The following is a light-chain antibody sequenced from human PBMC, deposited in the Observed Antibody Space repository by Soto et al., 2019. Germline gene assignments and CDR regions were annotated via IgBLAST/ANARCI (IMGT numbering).Light chain of an antibody. CDR3: QQYNSYSWT. Sequence: DIQMTQSPSTLSASVGDRVTITCRASQSISSWLAWYQQKPGKAPKLLIHKASSLASGVPSRFSGSGSGTEFTITISSLQPDDFATYYCQQYNSYSWTFGQGTKVEIK. V-gene: IGKV1-5*03. CDR2: KAS. J-gene: IGKJ1*01. CDR1: QSISSW.